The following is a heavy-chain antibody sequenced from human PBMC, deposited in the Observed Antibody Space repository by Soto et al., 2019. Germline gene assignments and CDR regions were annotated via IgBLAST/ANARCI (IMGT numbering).Heavy chain of an antibody. CDR3: ARGASSGWYFNSAVDDEFDP. J-gene: IGHJ5*02. V-gene: IGHV3-74*01. CDR2: INSDGSST. CDR1: GFTFSSYW. D-gene: IGHD6-19*01. Sequence: GGSLRLSCAASGFTFSSYWMHWVRQAPGKGLVWVSRINSDGSSTSYADSVKGRFTISRDNAKNTLYLQMNSLRAEDTAVYYCARGASSGWYFNSAVDDEFDPWGQGTLVTVSS.